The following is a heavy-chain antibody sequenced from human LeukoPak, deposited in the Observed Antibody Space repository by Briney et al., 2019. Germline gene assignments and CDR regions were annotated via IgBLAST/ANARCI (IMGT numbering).Heavy chain of an antibody. V-gene: IGHV4-4*07. CDR2: IYTSGST. CDR1: GGSISSYY. CDR3: ARDPDKYYYYMDV. Sequence: SETLSLTYTGSGGSISSYYWSWIRQPAGKGLEWIGRIYTSGSTNYNPSLKSRVTMSVDTSKNQFSLKLSSVTAADTAVYYCARDPDKYYYYMDVWGKGTTVTVSS. J-gene: IGHJ6*03.